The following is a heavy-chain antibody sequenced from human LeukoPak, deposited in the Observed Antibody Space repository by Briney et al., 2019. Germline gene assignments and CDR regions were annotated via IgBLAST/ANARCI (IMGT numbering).Heavy chain of an antibody. J-gene: IGHJ4*02. CDR3: ARLTGTTGFDY. Sequence: GGSLRLSCAAAGFPFSSYWMSWVRQAPGKGLEWVTNIKQDGSDKYYVDSVKGRFTTSRDNAKNSLYLQVNSLRVDDTAVYYCARLTGTTGFDYWGQGTLVTVSS. V-gene: IGHV3-7*01. CDR2: IKQDGSDK. CDR1: GFPFSSYW. D-gene: IGHD1-1*01.